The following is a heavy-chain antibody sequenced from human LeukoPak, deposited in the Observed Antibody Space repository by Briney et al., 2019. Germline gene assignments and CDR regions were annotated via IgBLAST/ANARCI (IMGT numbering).Heavy chain of an antibody. V-gene: IGHV3-7*01. CDR1: GFTFSSYW. CDR2: IKQDGSEK. J-gene: IGHJ3*02. CDR3: ATTCSSSSSSDAFDI. Sequence: GGSLRLSCAASGFTFSSYWMSWVRQAPGKGLEWVANIKQDGSEKYYVDSVKGRFTISRDNAKNSLYLQMNSLRAEDTAVYYCATTCSSSSSSDAFDIWGQGTMVTVSS. D-gene: IGHD6-13*01.